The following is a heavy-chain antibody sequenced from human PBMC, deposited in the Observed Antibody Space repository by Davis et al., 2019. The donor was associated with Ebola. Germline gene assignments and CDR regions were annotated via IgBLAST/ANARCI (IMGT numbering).Heavy chain of an antibody. CDR3: ARGGDFWSGYSLDY. Sequence: SETLSLTCTVSGGSISSGYYYWSWLRQPPGKGLEWIGYIYYSGSTYYNPSLKSRVTISVDTSKNQFSLKLSSVTAADTAVYYCARGGDFWSGYSLDYWGQGTLVTVSS. V-gene: IGHV4-30-4*01. D-gene: IGHD3-3*01. CDR2: IYYSGST. J-gene: IGHJ4*02. CDR1: GGSISSGYYY.